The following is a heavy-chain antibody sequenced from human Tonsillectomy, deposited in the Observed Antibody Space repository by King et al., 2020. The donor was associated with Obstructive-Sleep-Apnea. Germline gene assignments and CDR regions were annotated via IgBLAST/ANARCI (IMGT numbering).Heavy chain of an antibody. CDR1: GGSISTSTYY. CDR3: VRGRDLLTDDAFDV. Sequence: QLQESGPGLVKPSETLSLTCTVSGGSISTSTYYWGWIRQSPGKGLEWIGNIYYSGSTYYNPSLKSRVTISVDTSKNQFSLKLSSMTAADTAVYYCVRGRDLLTDDAFDVWGQGTMVTVSS. J-gene: IGHJ3*01. D-gene: IGHD3-9*01. CDR2: IYYSGST. V-gene: IGHV4-39*07.